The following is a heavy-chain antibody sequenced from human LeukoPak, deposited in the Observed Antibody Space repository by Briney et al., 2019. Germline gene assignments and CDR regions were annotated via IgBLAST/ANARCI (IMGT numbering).Heavy chain of an antibody. J-gene: IGHJ4*02. CDR3: AKDVAYRDSSGYYYDY. Sequence: GGSLRLSCAASGFTFSSYSMNWVRQAPGKGLEWVSLISWDGGSTYYADSVKGRFTISRDNSKNSLYLQMNSLRTEDTALYYCAKDVAYRDSSGYYYDYWGQGTPVTVSS. D-gene: IGHD3-22*01. V-gene: IGHV3-43*01. CDR2: ISWDGGST. CDR1: GFTFSSYS.